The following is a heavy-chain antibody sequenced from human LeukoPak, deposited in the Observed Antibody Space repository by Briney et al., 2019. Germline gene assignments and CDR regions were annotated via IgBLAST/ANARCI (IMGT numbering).Heavy chain of an antibody. CDR2: ICTSGTI. D-gene: IGHD6-6*01. CDR1: GDSISSCY. CDR3: ARDRDYSNSLDY. V-gene: IGHV4-4*07. Sequence: PSETLSLTCTVSGDSISSCYWSWIRQPAEKGLEWIGRICTSGTINYNPSLKNRVTMSVDTSKNQFSLKLTSVTAADTAVYYCARDRDYSNSLDYWGQGTLVTVSS. J-gene: IGHJ4*02.